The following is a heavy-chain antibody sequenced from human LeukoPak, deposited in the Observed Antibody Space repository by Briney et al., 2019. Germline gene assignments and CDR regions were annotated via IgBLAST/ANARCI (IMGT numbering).Heavy chain of an antibody. D-gene: IGHD6-13*01. J-gene: IGHJ4*02. CDR1: GFTFISLW. V-gene: IGHV3-7*01. Sequence: PGGSLRLSCAASGFTFISLWMTWVRQAPGKGLEWVANIKPDGSDKYYVDSVKGRFTISRDNAKNSLYLQMNSLRAEDTAVYYCARGGYDSSWFCEDWGQGTLVTVSA. CDR2: IKPDGSDK. CDR3: ARGGYDSSWFCED.